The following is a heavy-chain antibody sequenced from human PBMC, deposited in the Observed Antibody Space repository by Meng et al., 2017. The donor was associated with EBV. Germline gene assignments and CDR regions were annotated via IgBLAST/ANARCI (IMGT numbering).Heavy chain of an antibody. Sequence: VHVATSGAGGKKPGSSGKVSCRSSGGTFRSDDVGWVRQAPGQGLEWMGGLIPMVGAPHYAQKFQGRVTIIADESTSTHSMELNSLRSEDTAMYYCASESGRGFTPDYWGQGTLVTVSS. CDR3: ASESGRGFTPDY. CDR2: LIPMVGAP. D-gene: IGHD3-10*01. V-gene: IGHV1-69*01. J-gene: IGHJ4*02. CDR1: GGTFRSDD.